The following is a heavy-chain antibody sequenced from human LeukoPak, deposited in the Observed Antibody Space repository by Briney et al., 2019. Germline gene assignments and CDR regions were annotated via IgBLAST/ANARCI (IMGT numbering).Heavy chain of an antibody. D-gene: IGHD1-26*01. CDR2: ISWSTTTI. V-gene: IGHV3-48*04. CDR1: GFTFSSYN. J-gene: IGHJ3*02. CDR3: ARGHMVEATMDAFDI. Sequence: GGSLRLSCAASGFTFSSYNMNWVRQAPGKGLEWVSYISWSTTTIYYADSVKGRFTISRDNAKNSLYLQMNSLRAEDTAVYYCARGHMVEATMDAFDIWGQGTMVTVSS.